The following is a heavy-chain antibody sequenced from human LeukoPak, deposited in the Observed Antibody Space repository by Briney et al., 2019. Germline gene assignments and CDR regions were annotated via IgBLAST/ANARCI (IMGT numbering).Heavy chain of an antibody. V-gene: IGHV1-18*01. J-gene: IGHJ6*02. D-gene: IGHD3-16*01. CDR3: ARDISPTLRLGGDYYYYGMDV. CDR2: ISAYNGNT. CDR1: GYTFTSYG. Sequence: GASVKVSCKASGYTFTSYGISWVRQAPGQGLEWMGWISAYNGNTNYAQKLQGRVTMTTDTSTSTAYMELRSLRSDDTAVYYCARDISPTLRLGGDYYYYGMDVWGQGTTVTVSS.